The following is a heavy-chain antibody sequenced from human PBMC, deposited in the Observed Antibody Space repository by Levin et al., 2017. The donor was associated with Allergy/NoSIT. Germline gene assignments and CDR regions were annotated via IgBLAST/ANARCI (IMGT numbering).Heavy chain of an antibody. CDR3: AHTSLGYCSSTSCFPHPDWLVGWFDP. J-gene: IGHJ5*02. V-gene: IGHV2-5*01. D-gene: IGHD2-2*01. CDR2: IYWHDDK. CDR1: GFSLSPSGVG. Sequence: SGPTLVKPTQTLTLTCTFSGFSLSPSGVGVGWIRQPPGKALEWLALIYWHDDKRYSPSLKSRLTITKDTSKNQVVLTMTNMDPVDTATYYCAHTSLGYCSSTSCFPHPDWLVGWFDPWGQGTLVTVSS.